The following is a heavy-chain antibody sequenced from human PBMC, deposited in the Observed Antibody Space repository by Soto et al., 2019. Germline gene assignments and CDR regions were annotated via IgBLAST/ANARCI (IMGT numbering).Heavy chain of an antibody. CDR2: ISGSGGST. D-gene: IGHD5-12*01. CDR3: AKIVDIVATLGLFDY. J-gene: IGHJ4*02. V-gene: IGHV3-23*01. Sequence: PGGSLTLSCAGSGFTFSSYAMRWVRQAPGKGLEWVSAISGSGGSTYYADSVKGRFTISRGNSKNTLYLQMNSLRAEDTAVYYCAKIVDIVATLGLFDYWGQGTLVTVSS. CDR1: GFTFSSYA.